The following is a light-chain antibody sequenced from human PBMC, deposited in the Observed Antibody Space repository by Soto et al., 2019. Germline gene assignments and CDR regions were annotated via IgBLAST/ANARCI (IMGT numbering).Light chain of an antibody. J-gene: IGLJ1*01. V-gene: IGLV1-40*01. CDR1: SSNIGAGYD. CDR3: QSHDSSLSGSYV. Sequence: QSVLTQPPSVSGAPGQRVTISCTGSSSNIGAGYDVHWYQQLPGTAPKLLIYGNSNRPSGVPDRFSGSKSGTSASLAITGLQAEYEADYYCQSHDSSLSGSYVFGTGTKVTVL. CDR2: GNS.